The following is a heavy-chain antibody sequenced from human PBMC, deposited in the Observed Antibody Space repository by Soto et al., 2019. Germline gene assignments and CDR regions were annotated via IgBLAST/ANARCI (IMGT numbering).Heavy chain of an antibody. D-gene: IGHD6-13*01. CDR1: GYSFTSYW. CDR2: IYPGDSDT. V-gene: IGHV5-51*01. J-gene: IGHJ4*02. CDR3: ARSQWQQLAHLDY. Sequence: PGESLKISCNGSGYSFTSYWIGWVRQMPGKGLEWMGIIYPGDSDTRYSPSFQGQVTISADKSISTAYLQWSSLKASDTAMYYCARSQWQQLAHLDYWGQGTLVTVSS.